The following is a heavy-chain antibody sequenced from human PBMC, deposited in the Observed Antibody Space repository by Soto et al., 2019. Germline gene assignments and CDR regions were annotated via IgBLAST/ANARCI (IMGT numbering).Heavy chain of an antibody. V-gene: IGHV4-31*03. D-gene: IGHD3-22*01. CDR2: IYYSGST. CDR1: GGSISSGGYY. Sequence: SETLSLTCTVSGGSISSGGYYWSWIRQHPGKGLEWIGYIYYSGSTYYNPSLKSRVTISVDTSKNQFSLKLSSVTAADTAVYYCAREFVDSYDSSGYNNWFDPWGQGTLVTV. CDR3: AREFVDSYDSSGYNNWFDP. J-gene: IGHJ5*02.